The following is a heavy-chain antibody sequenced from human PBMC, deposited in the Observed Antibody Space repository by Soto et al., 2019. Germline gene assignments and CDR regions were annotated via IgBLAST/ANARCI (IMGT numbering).Heavy chain of an antibody. J-gene: IGHJ6*03. D-gene: IGHD3-3*01. Sequence: ASVKVSCKASGYTFTSYDIDWVRQATGQGLEWMGWMNPNSGNTGYAQKFQGRVTMTRNTSISTAYMELSSLRSEDTAVYYCARGITIFGVVMDYYMDVWGKGTTVTVSS. V-gene: IGHV1-8*01. CDR2: MNPNSGNT. CDR3: ARGITIFGVVMDYYMDV. CDR1: GYTFTSYD.